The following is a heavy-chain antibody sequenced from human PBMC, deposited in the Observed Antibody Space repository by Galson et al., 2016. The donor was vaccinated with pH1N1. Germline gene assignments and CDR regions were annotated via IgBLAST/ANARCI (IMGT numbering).Heavy chain of an antibody. CDR1: GFSFSSYW. CDR3: TRKIGAD. J-gene: IGHJ4*02. Sequence: SLRLSCAASGFSFSSYWMSWVRQAPGKGLEWVANIKQDGSEIHYMDSVNGRFTISRDNAKSSVYLQMNSLRAEDTAVYYCTRKIGADWGQGTLLTVYS. V-gene: IGHV3-7*01. CDR2: IKQDGSEI. D-gene: IGHD3-22*01.